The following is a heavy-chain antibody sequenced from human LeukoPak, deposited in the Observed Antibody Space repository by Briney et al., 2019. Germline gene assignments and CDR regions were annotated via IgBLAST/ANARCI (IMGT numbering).Heavy chain of an antibody. Sequence: GGSLRLSCVVSGFGFSDSYMTWIRQTPGKGLEWLAYISGSGSGMYYADSVKGRFTISRDNAKNSLYLQMNSLRAEDTAVYYCAELGITMIGGVWGKGTTVTISS. CDR2: ISGSGSGM. V-gene: IGHV3-11*04. CDR1: GFGFSDSY. D-gene: IGHD3-10*02. CDR3: AELGITMIGGV. J-gene: IGHJ6*04.